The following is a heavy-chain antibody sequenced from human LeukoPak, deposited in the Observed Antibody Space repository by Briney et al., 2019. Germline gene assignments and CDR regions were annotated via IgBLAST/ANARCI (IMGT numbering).Heavy chain of an antibody. CDR2: INPSGGST. V-gene: IGHV1-46*01. CDR1: GYTFTGYY. J-gene: IGHJ2*01. Sequence: ASVKVSCKASGYTFTGYYMHWVRQAPGQGLEWMGIINPSGGSTSYAQKFQGRVTMTRDTSTSTVYMELSSLRSEDTAVYYCARASPSNWYFDLWGRGTLVTVSS. CDR3: ARASPSNWYFDL.